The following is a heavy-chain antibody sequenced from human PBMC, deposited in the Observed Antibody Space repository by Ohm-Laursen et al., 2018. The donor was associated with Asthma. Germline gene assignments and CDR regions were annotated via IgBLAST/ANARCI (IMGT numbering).Heavy chain of an antibody. J-gene: IGHJ1*01. D-gene: IGHD1-26*01. Sequence: SLRLSCAASGYTFSRYSIHWVRQVPGKGLEWVAPISTASTFIYYADSVRGRFTTSRDNAKNSVYLQMNSLRAEDTALYYCARIGPEWELPGREYSLHHWGQGTQVLVSS. CDR1: GYTFSRYS. CDR2: ISTASTFI. CDR3: ARIGPEWELPGREYSLHH. V-gene: IGHV3-21*01.